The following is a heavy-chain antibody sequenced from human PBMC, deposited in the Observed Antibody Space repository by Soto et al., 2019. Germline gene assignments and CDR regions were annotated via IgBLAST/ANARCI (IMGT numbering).Heavy chain of an antibody. CDR3: ARAVAVPADFDY. CDR2: INAGNGNT. J-gene: IGHJ4*02. V-gene: IGHV1-3*05. CDR1: GYTFTGYA. Sequence: QVKLVQSGAEEKKPGASVKVSCKASGYTFTGYAMHWVRQAPGQRLEWMGWINAGNGNTKYSQKFQGRVTITRDTSACTAYMELSSLRSEDTAVYYCARAVAVPADFDYWGQGTLVTVSS. D-gene: IGHD6-19*01.